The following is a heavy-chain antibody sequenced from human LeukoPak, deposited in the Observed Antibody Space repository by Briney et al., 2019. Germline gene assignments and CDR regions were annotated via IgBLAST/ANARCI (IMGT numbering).Heavy chain of an antibody. D-gene: IGHD5-18*01. J-gene: IGHJ4*02. CDR1: GFTFNTYA. V-gene: IGHV3-23*01. CDR3: AKDFGYSYGWVDY. Sequence: PGGSPRLSCAASGFTFNTYAMSWVRQAPGKGLEWVSTISGNGAKTYSAGSVKGRFTISRDNSKNTLYPQMNSLRAEDTALYYCAKDFGYSYGWVDYWGQGILVTVSS. CDR2: ISGNGAKT.